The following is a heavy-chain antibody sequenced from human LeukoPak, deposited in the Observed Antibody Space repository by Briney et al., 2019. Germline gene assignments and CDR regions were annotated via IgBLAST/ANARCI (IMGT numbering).Heavy chain of an antibody. D-gene: IGHD6-13*01. CDR2: IYTSGST. CDR1: GGSISSGSYY. V-gene: IGHV4-61*02. CDR3: ASAYRIAAAGPAAY. J-gene: IGHJ4*02. Sequence: PSETLSLTCTVSGGSISSGSYYWSWIRQPAGKGLEWIGRIYTSGSTNYNPSLKSRVTMSVDTSKNQFSLKLSSVTAADTAVYYCASAYRIAAAGPAAYWGQGTLVTVSS.